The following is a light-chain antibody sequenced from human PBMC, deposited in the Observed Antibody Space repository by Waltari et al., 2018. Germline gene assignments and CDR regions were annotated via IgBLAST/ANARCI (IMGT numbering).Light chain of an antibody. CDR3: QHYVSLPVT. J-gene: IGKJ1*01. V-gene: IGKV3-20*01. Sequence: EIVVTQSPGTLSRSSGERATLSCRTSQSIIKYLAWYQQKPGPAPRRLIYHASSRDTGIPDRFSGSGSGTDFSLTISRLEPEDFAVYYCQHYVSLPVTFGQGTKVEIK. CDR2: HAS. CDR1: QSIIKY.